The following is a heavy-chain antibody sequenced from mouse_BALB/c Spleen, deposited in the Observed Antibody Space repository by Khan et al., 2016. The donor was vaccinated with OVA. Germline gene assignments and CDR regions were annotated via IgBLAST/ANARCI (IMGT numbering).Heavy chain of an antibody. CDR1: GFSLSRYN. D-gene: IGHD2-14*01. V-gene: IGHV2-6-4*01. CDR3: ARAYYRYDGYYAMDY. J-gene: IGHJ4*01. Sequence: QVPLKESGPGLVAPSQSLSITCTVSGFSLSRYNIHWVRQPPGKGLEWLGMIWGGGSTDYNSALKSSLSISKDNSKGQVFLNMHSLQTDDTAMYFCARAYYRYDGYYAMDYWGQGTSVTVSS. CDR2: IWGGGST.